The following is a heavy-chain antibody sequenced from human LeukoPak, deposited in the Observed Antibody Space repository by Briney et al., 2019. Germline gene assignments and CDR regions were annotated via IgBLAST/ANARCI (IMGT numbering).Heavy chain of an antibody. D-gene: IGHD3-16*02. CDR3: ARELPYYDYVWGSYRIIDY. Sequence: SQTLSLTCTVSGGSISSGDYYWSWIRQPPGKGLEWIGHIYYSGSTYYNPSLKSRVTISVDTSKNQFSLKLSSVTAADTAVYYCARELPYYDYVWGSYRIIDYWGQGTLVTVSS. J-gene: IGHJ4*02. V-gene: IGHV4-30-4*08. CDR1: GGSISSGDYY. CDR2: IYYSGST.